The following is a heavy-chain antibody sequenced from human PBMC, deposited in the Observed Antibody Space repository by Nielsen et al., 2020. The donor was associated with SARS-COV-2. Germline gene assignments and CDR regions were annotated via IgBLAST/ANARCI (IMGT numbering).Heavy chain of an antibody. D-gene: IGHD6-13*01. V-gene: IGHV3-48*04. Sequence: GGSLRLSCAASGFTFSSYSMNWVRQAPGKGLEWVSYISSSSSTIYYADSVKGRFTISRDNAKNSLYLQMNSLRAEDTAVYYCARVRRQQLVGYYFDYWGQGTLVTVSS. CDR1: GFTFSSYS. J-gene: IGHJ4*02. CDR3: ARVRRQQLVGYYFDY. CDR2: ISSSSSTI.